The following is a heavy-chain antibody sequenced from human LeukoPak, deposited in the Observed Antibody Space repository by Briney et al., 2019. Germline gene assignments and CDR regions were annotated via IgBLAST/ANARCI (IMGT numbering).Heavy chain of an antibody. CDR3: ARDIARTKERYCSGGSCYSVAGFDP. Sequence: ASVKVSCKASGYTFTSYGISWVRQAPGQGLEWMGWISAYNGNTNYAQKLQGRVTMTTDTSTSTAYMELSSLGSEDTAVYYCARDIARTKERYCSGGSCYSVAGFDPWGQGTLVTVSS. CDR2: ISAYNGNT. D-gene: IGHD2-15*01. V-gene: IGHV1-18*01. J-gene: IGHJ5*02. CDR1: GYTFTSYG.